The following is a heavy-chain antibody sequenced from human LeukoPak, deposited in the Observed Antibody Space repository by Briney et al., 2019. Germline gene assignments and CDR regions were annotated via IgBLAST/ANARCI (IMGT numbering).Heavy chain of an antibody. CDR2: INPNSDGT. Sequence: ASVKVSCKASGYTFTGYYMHWVRQAPGQGLEWMGWINPNSDGTNYAQKFQGRVTMTRDTSISTAYMELSRLRSDDTAVYYCARSPIAAAGTVDYWGQGTLVTVSS. J-gene: IGHJ4*02. D-gene: IGHD6-13*01. V-gene: IGHV1-2*02. CDR3: ARSPIAAAGTVDY. CDR1: GYTFTGYY.